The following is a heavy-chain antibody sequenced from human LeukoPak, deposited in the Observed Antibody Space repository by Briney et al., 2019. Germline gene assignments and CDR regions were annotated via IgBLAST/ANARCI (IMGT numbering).Heavy chain of an antibody. Sequence: PSETLSLTCTVSGGSLSSSSYYWGWIRQPPGKGLEWIGSIYYSGSTYYNPSLKSRVTISVDTSKNQFSLKLSSVTAADTAVYYCARLWGRSCSSTSCHVWDDYWGQGTLVTVSS. D-gene: IGHD2-2*01. CDR2: IYYSGST. J-gene: IGHJ4*02. V-gene: IGHV4-39*01. CDR3: ARLWGRSCSSTSCHVWDDY. CDR1: GGSLSSSSYY.